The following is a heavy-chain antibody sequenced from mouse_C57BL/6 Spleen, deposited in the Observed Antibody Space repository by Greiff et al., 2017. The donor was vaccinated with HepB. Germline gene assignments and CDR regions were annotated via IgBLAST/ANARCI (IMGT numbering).Heavy chain of an antibody. J-gene: IGHJ4*01. Sequence: VQLQESGAELARPGASVKLSCKASGYTFTSYGISWVKQRTGQGLEWIGEIYPRSGNTYYNEKFKGKATLTADKSSSTAYMELRSLTSEDSAVYVCARYYGSSPRAMDYWGQGTSVTVSS. CDR2: IYPRSGNT. CDR1: GYTFTSYG. D-gene: IGHD1-1*01. CDR3: ARYYGSSPRAMDY. V-gene: IGHV1-81*01.